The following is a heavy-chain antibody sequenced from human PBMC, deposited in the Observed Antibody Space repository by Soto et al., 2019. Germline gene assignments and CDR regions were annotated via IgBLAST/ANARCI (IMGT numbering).Heavy chain of an antibody. D-gene: IGHD1-26*01. J-gene: IGHJ4*02. CDR3: AREWDFDSYFDN. Sequence: ASVKVSCKTSGYTFTTYGISWVRQAPGQGLEWLGWVSGYNGNTHYAQKFQGRVSLTTDTSTRTAYMELRSLTSDDTAVYYCAREWDFDSYFDNWGQGTLVTVSS. CDR1: GYTFTTYG. CDR2: VSGYNGNT. V-gene: IGHV1-18*01.